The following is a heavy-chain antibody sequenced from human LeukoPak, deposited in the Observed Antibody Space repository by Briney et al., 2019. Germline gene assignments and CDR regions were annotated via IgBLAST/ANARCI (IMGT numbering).Heavy chain of an antibody. Sequence: ASVKVSCKASGYTFTGYYMHWVRQAPGQGLEWMGWINPNSGGTNYAQKFQGRVTMTRDTSISTAYMELSRLRSDDTAVYYCAGDGPRSGSGSYYGPYYYYYGMDVWGQGTTVTVSS. CDR3: AGDGPRSGSGSYYGPYYYYYGMDV. CDR1: GYTFTGYY. CDR2: INPNSGGT. J-gene: IGHJ6*02. D-gene: IGHD3-10*01. V-gene: IGHV1-2*02.